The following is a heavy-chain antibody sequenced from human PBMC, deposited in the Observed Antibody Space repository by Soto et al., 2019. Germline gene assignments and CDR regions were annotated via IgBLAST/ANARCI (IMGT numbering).Heavy chain of an antibody. V-gene: IGHV1-8*01. J-gene: IGHJ5*02. CDR3: ARGNNNGDGSRWFDP. D-gene: IGHD4-17*01. CDR2: INPNSGNT. Sequence: QVQLVQSGAEVKKPGASVKVSCKASGYIFTNYDINWVRQATGQGLEYLGWINPNSGNTGYVQKFKGRVTMTRNTTIITADMELDSLRSEDTSVYYCARGNNNGDGSRWFDPWGHVTLVTVST. CDR1: GYIFTNYD.